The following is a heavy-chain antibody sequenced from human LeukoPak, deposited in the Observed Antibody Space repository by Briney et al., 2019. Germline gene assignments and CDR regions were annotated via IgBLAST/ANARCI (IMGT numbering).Heavy chain of an antibody. CDR3: AASITMVRGVTRTLDY. CDR1: GFTFTSSA. CDR2: IVVGSGNT. V-gene: IGHV1-58*02. D-gene: IGHD3-10*01. J-gene: IGHJ4*02. Sequence: SVKVSCKASGFTFTSSAMQWVRQARGQRLEWIGWIVVGSGNTNYAQKFQERVTITRDMSTSTAYMELSSLRSEDTAVYYCAASITMVRGVTRTLDYWGQGTLVTVSS.